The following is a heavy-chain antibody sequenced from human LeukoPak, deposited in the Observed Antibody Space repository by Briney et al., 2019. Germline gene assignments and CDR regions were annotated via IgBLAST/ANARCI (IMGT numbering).Heavy chain of an antibody. CDR2: IYYSGST. Sequence: SETLSLTCTVSGGSISSSSYYWGWIRQPPGKGLEWIGSIYYSGSTYYNPSLKSRFTISVDTSKNQFSLKLSSVTAADTAVYYCARKYYGSGSMDVWGKGTTVTISS. V-gene: IGHV4-39*01. CDR1: GGSISSSSYY. D-gene: IGHD3-10*01. CDR3: ARKYYGSGSMDV. J-gene: IGHJ6*03.